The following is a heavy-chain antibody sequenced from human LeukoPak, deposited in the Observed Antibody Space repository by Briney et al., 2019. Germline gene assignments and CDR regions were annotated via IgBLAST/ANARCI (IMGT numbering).Heavy chain of an antibody. Sequence: QPGGSLRLSCAASGFTFSTYSMNWVRQAPGKGLEWVSYISSSSGTIYYADSVKGRFTISRDNAKNSLYLQMNSLRDEDTAVYYCARSLGVYDSLHFDYWGQGTLVTVSS. CDR2: ISSSSGTI. D-gene: IGHD5/OR15-5a*01. CDR1: GFTFSTYS. V-gene: IGHV3-48*02. J-gene: IGHJ4*02. CDR3: ARSLGVYDSLHFDY.